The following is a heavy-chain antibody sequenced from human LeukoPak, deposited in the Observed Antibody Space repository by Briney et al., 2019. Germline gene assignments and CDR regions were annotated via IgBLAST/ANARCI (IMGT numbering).Heavy chain of an antibody. V-gene: IGHV3-48*01. D-gene: IGHD2-15*01. CDR3: ARDDCNGGSCY. CDR1: GFTVSSYS. J-gene: IGHJ4*02. CDR2: ISSSSSTI. Sequence: GGSLRLSCAASGFTVSSYSMNWVRQAPGKGLEWISYISSSSSTIYYADSVKGRFTISRDNAKNSLYLQMNSLRAEDTAVYYCARDDCNGGSCYWGQGTLVTVSS.